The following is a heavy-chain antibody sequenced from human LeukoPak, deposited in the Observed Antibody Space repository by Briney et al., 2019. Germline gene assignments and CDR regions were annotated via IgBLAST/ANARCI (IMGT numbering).Heavy chain of an antibody. D-gene: IGHD6-13*01. CDR3: ARERSQQLVHPIDY. CDR1: GGSISSSSYY. J-gene: IGHJ4*02. Sequence: SETLSLTCTVSGGSISSSSYYWGWIRQPPGKGLEWIGSIYYSGSTYYNPSLKSRVTISVDTSKNQFSLKLSSVTAADTAVYYCARERSQQLVHPIDYWGQGTLVTVSS. CDR2: IYYSGST. V-gene: IGHV4-39*07.